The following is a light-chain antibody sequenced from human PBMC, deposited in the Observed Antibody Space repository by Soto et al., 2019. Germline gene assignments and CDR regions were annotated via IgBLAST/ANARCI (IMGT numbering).Light chain of an antibody. CDR3: QQYNNWPPWT. CDR1: QSIRNN. Sequence: EIVMTQSPVTLSVSPGERATLACRASQSIRNNLAWYQQKPGQPPRLLIYGASTRATGTPAWFSGSGSGTDFTLTVSDLQSEDFAVYYCQQYNNWPPWTFGHGTQVEIK. V-gene: IGKV3-15*01. J-gene: IGKJ1*01. CDR2: GAS.